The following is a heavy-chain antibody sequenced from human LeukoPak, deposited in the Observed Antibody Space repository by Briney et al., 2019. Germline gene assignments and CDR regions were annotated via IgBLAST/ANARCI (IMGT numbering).Heavy chain of an antibody. V-gene: IGHV3-7*01. D-gene: IGHD1-26*01. CDR3: ARDGIPTYAFDI. Sequence: PGGSRRLSCSASGFTLSSYWMSWVRQAPGKGLEWMANINRDGGAQNYVDSVKGRFTISRDNAKNSLFLQMNNLRAEDTALYYCARDGIPTYAFDIWGQGTMVTVSP. CDR1: GFTLSSYW. J-gene: IGHJ3*02. CDR2: INRDGGAQ.